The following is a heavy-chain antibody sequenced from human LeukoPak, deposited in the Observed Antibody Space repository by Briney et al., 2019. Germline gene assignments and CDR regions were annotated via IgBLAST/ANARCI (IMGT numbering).Heavy chain of an antibody. CDR2: IYSGGTT. J-gene: IGHJ4*02. D-gene: IGHD6-13*01. CDR1: GVTVGNNY. CDR3: ARDPPAVATNTYG. V-gene: IGHV3-66*01. Sequence: SGGSLRLSCAASGVTVGNNYMNWVRQAPGKGVEWVSLIYSGGTTHYADSVKGRFTISRDNSKNTLYLQMNNLRVDDTAVYYCARDPPAVATNTYGWGQGTLVTVS.